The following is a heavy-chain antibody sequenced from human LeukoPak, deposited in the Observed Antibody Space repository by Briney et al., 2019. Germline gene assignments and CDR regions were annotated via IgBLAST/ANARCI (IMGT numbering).Heavy chain of an antibody. CDR1: GFTFSSYA. D-gene: IGHD3-9*01. J-gene: IGHJ5*02. CDR3: AKDPDYDILTGYHRGFDP. CDR2: ISGSGGST. V-gene: IGHV3-23*01. Sequence: GGSLRLSCAASGFTFSSYAMSWVRQAPGKGLEWVSAISGSGGSTYYADSVKGRFTISRDNSKNTLYLQMNSLRAEDTAVYYCAKDPDYDILTGYHRGFDPWGQGTLVTVSS.